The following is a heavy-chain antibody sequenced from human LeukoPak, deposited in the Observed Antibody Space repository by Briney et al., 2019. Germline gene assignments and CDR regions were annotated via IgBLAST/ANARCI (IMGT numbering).Heavy chain of an antibody. V-gene: IGHV3-21*01. CDR1: GFTFSSHS. J-gene: IGHJ4*02. Sequence: GGSLRLSCAASGFTFSSHSMNWVRQAPGKGLEWVSSISSSSSYIYYADSVKGRFTISRDNAKNSLYLQMNSLRAEDTAVYYCARAEAGTLDYWGQGTLVTVSS. CDR3: ARAEAGTLDY. CDR2: ISSSSSYI. D-gene: IGHD6-13*01.